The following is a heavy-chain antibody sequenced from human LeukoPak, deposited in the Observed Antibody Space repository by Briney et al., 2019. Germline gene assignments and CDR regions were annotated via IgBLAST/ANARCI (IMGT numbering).Heavy chain of an antibody. D-gene: IGHD3-9*01. CDR2: IKQDGSET. J-gene: IGHJ3*01. CDR3: VRGFDGTNAFDP. CDR1: GFTYITYW. Sequence: GGSLRLSCAASGFTYITYWMNWVRQAPGKGLEWVANIKQDGSETYYVDSVKGRFTISRDNDKNSVFLQMGSLRGEDTAVYYCVRGFDGTNAFDPWGQGPMVTVS. V-gene: IGHV3-7*01.